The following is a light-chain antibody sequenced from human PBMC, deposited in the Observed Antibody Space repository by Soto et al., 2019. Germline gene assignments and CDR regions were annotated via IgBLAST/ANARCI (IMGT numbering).Light chain of an antibody. CDR3: CSYAGSDNWV. CDR1: SSDIGSYNL. CDR2: ENN. Sequence: QSALTQPASVSGSPGQSITISCTGTSSDIGSYNLVSWYQHHPGKAPKLMIYENNKWPSGVYDRFSASKSGNTASLTISGLQVEDEADYYCCSYAGSDNWVFGGGTKVTVL. J-gene: IGLJ3*02. V-gene: IGLV2-23*01.